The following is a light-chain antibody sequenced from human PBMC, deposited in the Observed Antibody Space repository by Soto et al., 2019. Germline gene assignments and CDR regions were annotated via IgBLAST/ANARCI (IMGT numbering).Light chain of an antibody. CDR1: KIGSKS. Sequence: SYELTQPPSVSVAPGQTARITCGGNKIGSKSVHWYQQKPGQAPVLVVYDDSDRPSGIPERFSGSNSGNTATLTIIRVEAGDEADYYCQVWDSSSDHYVFGTGTKVTVL. V-gene: IGLV3-21*02. J-gene: IGLJ1*01. CDR2: DDS. CDR3: QVWDSSSDHYV.